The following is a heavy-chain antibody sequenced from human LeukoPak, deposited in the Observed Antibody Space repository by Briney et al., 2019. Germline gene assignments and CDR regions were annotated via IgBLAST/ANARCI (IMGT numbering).Heavy chain of an antibody. Sequence: GGSLRLSCAASGFTFSTYGMHWFRQAPTRGLEWVAFIRSDEKYINYADSVKGRFTISRDNSRNTLYLQMNSLRAEDTAVYYCAKGGVAAAVIWGQGTLATVSS. V-gene: IGHV3-30*02. J-gene: IGHJ4*02. CDR1: GFTFSTYG. CDR2: IRSDEKYI. D-gene: IGHD6-13*01. CDR3: AKGGVAAAVI.